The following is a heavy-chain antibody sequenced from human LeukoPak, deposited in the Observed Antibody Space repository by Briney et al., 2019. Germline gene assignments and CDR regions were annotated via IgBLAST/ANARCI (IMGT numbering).Heavy chain of an antibody. V-gene: IGHV3-23*01. CDR1: GITFSSYG. Sequence: GGSLRLSCAASGITFSSYGMSWARQAPGKGLEWVSAISGSGGSTYYADSVKGRFTISRDNSKNTLYLQMNSLRAEDTAVYYCATSPRIRLGELSLNEEADYWGQGTLVTVSS. CDR3: ATSPRIRLGELSLNEEADY. J-gene: IGHJ4*02. CDR2: ISGSGGST. D-gene: IGHD3-16*02.